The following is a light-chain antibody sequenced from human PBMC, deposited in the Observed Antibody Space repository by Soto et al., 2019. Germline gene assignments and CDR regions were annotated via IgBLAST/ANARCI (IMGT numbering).Light chain of an antibody. Sequence: DIQMTQSPSSLSAPVGDRVTITCRASRSIGTYLNWYQHQPGRAPKVLIYSASTLQSGVPSRFSGSGSGTDFSLPISSLQPEDFATYYCQQSYGTPRTFGQGTKVEI. CDR2: SAS. CDR1: RSIGTY. CDR3: QQSYGTPRT. J-gene: IGKJ1*01. V-gene: IGKV1-39*01.